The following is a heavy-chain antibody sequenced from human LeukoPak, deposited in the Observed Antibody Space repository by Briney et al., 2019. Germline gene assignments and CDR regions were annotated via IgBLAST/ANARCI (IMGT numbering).Heavy chain of an antibody. J-gene: IGHJ4*02. CDR1: GFTFSNHN. CDR2: INSRSNYI. CDR3: AKGGGSGWYWEEY. Sequence: GGSLRLSCEASGFTFSNHNMNWVRQAPGKGLEWVSSINSRSNYIYYADSVKGRFTISRDNAKESLYLQMNSLRAEDTAVYYCAKGGGSGWYWEEYWGQGTLVTVSS. D-gene: IGHD6-19*01. V-gene: IGHV3-21*04.